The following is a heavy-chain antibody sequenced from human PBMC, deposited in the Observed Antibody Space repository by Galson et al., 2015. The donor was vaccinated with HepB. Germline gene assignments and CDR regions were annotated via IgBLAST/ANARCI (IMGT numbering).Heavy chain of an antibody. V-gene: IGHV1-18*04. CDR3: ARDHPQTTVVMGPGAFDI. Sequence: SVKVSCKASGYTFTSYGISWVRQAPGQGLEWMGWISAYNGNTNYAQKLQGRATMTTDTSTSTAYMELRSLRSDDTAVYYCARDHPQTTVVMGPGAFDIWGQGTMVTVSS. CDR1: GYTFTSYG. CDR2: ISAYNGNT. J-gene: IGHJ3*02. D-gene: IGHD4-23*01.